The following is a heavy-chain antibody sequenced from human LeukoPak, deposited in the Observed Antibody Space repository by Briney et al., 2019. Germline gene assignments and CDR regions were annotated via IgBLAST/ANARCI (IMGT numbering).Heavy chain of an antibody. CDR3: ARRSAAGYYFDY. D-gene: IGHD6-13*01. CDR1: GYTFTTYA. V-gene: IGHV1-18*01. Sequence: ASVNVSCKTSGYTFTTYAISWVRQAPGQGLEWMGGISDYNSNTDFAQNLQGRFTMTTDTSTSTAYMELRSLRSDDTAMYYCARRSAAGYYFDYWGQGTLVTVSS. CDR2: ISDYNSNT. J-gene: IGHJ4*02.